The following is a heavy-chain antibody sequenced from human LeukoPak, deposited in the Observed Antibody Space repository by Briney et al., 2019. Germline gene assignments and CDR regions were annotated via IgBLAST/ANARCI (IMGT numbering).Heavy chain of an antibody. CDR3: ARDAKGHCSDGVCAD. J-gene: IGHJ4*02. CDR2: ISSTTNYI. V-gene: IGHV3-21*01. Sequence: PGGSLRLSCVASGFTFSSYSMNWVRQAPGKGLEWVSSISSTTNYIYDYADSERGRFTISRNNAKNSLYLQMNSLRAEDTAVYYCARDAKGHCSDGVCADWGQGTLVTVSS. D-gene: IGHD2-8*01. CDR1: GFTFSSYS.